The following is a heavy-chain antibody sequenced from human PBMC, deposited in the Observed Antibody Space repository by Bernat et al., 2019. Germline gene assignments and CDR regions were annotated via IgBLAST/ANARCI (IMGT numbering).Heavy chain of an antibody. Sequence: QVQLVQSGAEVKKPGASVKVSCKASGYTFTSYAMHWVRQAPGQRLEWMGWINAGNGNTKYSQKFQGRVTITRDTSASTAYMELSSLRSEDTAVYYCARWGIAAHPYYYYYMDVWGKGTTVTVSS. J-gene: IGHJ6*03. D-gene: IGHD6-13*01. V-gene: IGHV1-3*01. CDR2: INAGNGNT. CDR3: ARWGIAAHPYYYYYMDV. CDR1: GYTFTSYA.